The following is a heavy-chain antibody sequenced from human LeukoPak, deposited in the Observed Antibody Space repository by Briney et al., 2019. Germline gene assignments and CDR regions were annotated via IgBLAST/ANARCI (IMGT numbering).Heavy chain of an antibody. Sequence: GGSLRLSCAATGFAFSNYSMNWVRQAPGKGLEWVSSISSRNSFIYYADSVKGRFTISRDNSKNTLYLQMNSLRAEDTAVYYCASCREGYNWLDYWGQGTRVIVSS. V-gene: IGHV3-21*04. CDR3: ASCREGYNWLDY. CDR1: GFAFSNYS. D-gene: IGHD5-24*01. CDR2: ISSRNSFI. J-gene: IGHJ4*02.